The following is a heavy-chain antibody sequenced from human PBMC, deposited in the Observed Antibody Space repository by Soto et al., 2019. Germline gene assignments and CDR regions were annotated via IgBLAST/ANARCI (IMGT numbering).Heavy chain of an antibody. CDR3: ARVIPGVEDWFDP. CDR2: ISAYTDTP. CDR1: GYTFTNFG. V-gene: IGHV1-18*01. D-gene: IGHD2-2*01. J-gene: IGHJ5*02. Sequence: ASVKVSCKASGYTFTNFGVTWVRRAPGQGLEWMGWISAYTDTPNYAQKFQGRVTMTIDTSTSTDYMDLRSLTSDETAVYYCARVIPGVEDWFDPWGQGNLVTVSS.